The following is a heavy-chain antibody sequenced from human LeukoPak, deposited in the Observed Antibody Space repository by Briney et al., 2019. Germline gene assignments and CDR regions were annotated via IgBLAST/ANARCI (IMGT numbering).Heavy chain of an antibody. CDR3: ARASDGSGLFDY. D-gene: IGHD3-3*01. Sequence: GGSLRLSCAASGFPFSGPTINWVRQAPGKGLEWVSSISGDTNYIYYADSVKGRFTISRDNAKNSLFLQMNSLRAEDTAVYYCARASDGSGLFDYWGQGTLVTVSS. CDR2: ISGDTNYI. V-gene: IGHV3-21*01. J-gene: IGHJ4*02. CDR1: GFPFSGPT.